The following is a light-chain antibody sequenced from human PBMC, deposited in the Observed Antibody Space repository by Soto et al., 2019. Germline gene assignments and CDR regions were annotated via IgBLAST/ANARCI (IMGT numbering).Light chain of an antibody. CDR2: AAS. CDR1: QSIYKW. V-gene: IGKV1-12*01. CDR3: QQADSFPLS. J-gene: IGKJ4*01. Sequence: DIQMTQSPSSVSASIGDRFTISCRASQSIYKWLVWYQQKQGKXPKXXIYAASSLQSGVPSRFSGSGYGTDLTITISSLQPEDFETYDGQQADSFPLSFGGGTKVDIK.